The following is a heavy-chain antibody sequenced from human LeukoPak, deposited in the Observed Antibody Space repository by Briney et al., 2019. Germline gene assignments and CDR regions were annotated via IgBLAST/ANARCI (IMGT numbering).Heavy chain of an antibody. CDR2: IYYSGRT. CDR1: GDSFSRSDSY. J-gene: IGHJ1*01. CDR3: ARRRYYDGSGYLE. V-gene: IGHV4-39*02. Sequence: SETLSLTCSVSGDSFSRSDSYWVWLRQPPGTGLEWLGTIYYSGRTYYSPSLKGRVTMSVDPSNNHFSLSLRSVTAADTAIYYCARRRYYDGSGYLEWGQGTLLSVSS. D-gene: IGHD3-22*01.